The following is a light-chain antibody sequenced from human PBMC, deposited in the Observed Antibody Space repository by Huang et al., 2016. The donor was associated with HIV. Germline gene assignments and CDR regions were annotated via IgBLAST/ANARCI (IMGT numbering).Light chain of an antibody. Sequence: EIVLTQSPATLSVSPGERATLSCRASQSVSGSLAWYQQKPGHAPRLLIYGASTRATGVPARFSGRGSGTEFTLTISSLQSEDFAVYYCQQYNNFYTFGPGTRVDIK. V-gene: IGKV3-15*01. J-gene: IGKJ3*01. CDR1: QSVSGS. CDR3: QQYNNFYT. CDR2: GAS.